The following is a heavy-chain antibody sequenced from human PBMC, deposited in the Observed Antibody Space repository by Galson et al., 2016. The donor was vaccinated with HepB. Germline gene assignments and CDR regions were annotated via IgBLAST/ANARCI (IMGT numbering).Heavy chain of an antibody. Sequence: SLRLSCAVSGPGFKGYGMSWVRQAPGKGLQWVSDIDGEGHTTHHADSVKGRFTMSRDNSQDTVYLEMKSLRVEDTAIYYCAIGATGATWRNWGQGTLVTVSS. CDR1: GPGFKGYG. CDR3: AIGATGATWRN. D-gene: IGHD1-1*01. J-gene: IGHJ4*02. V-gene: IGHV3-23*01. CDR2: IDGEGHTT.